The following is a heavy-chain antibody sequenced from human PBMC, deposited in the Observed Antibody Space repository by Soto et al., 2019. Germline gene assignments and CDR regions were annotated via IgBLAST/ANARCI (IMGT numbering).Heavy chain of an antibody. V-gene: IGHV2-5*01. CDR2: IYWNDDK. Sequence: SGPTLVKPTQTLTLTCTFSGFSLSTSGVGVGWIRQPPGKALEWLALIYWNDDKRYSPSLKSRLTITKDTSKNQVVLTMTNMDPVDTATYYCAHRQRRSGWKHNYYFDYWGQGTLVTVSS. CDR3: AHRQRRSGWKHNYYFDY. D-gene: IGHD6-19*01. CDR1: GFSLSTSGVG. J-gene: IGHJ4*02.